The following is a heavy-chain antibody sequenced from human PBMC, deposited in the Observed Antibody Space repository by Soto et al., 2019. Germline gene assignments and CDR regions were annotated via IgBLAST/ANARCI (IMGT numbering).Heavy chain of an antibody. Sequence: GPTLVNPTQTLTLTCTFSGFSLSSREVSVGWIRQPPGKALEWLALIYWDDDGVFSPSLKNRLTIIKDTSKNQVVLTMTNLAPVDKPTFFCEQRTDYPYSFDYWGRGAPVTVSS. CDR1: GFSLSSREVS. J-gene: IGHJ4*02. V-gene: IGHV2-5*02. CDR3: EQRTDYPYSFDY. CDR2: IYWDDDG. D-gene: IGHD3-9*01.